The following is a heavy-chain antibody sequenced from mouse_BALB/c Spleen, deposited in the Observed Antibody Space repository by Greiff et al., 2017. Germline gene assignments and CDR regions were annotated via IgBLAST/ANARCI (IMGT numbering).Heavy chain of an antibody. CDR2: ISDGGSYT. Sequence: DVKLVESGGGLVKPGGSLKLSCAASGFTFSDYYMYWVRQTPEKRLEWVATISDGGSYTYYPDSVKGRFTISRDNAKNNLYLQMSSLKSEDTAMYYCARAYGNYPGYWGQGTLVTVSA. J-gene: IGHJ3*01. V-gene: IGHV5-4*02. CDR1: GFTFSDYY. D-gene: IGHD2-10*02. CDR3: ARAYGNYPGY.